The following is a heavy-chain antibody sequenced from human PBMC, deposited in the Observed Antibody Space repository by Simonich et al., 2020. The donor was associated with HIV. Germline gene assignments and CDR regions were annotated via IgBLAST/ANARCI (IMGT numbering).Heavy chain of an antibody. J-gene: IGHJ6*03. Sequence: QVQLQQWGAGLLKPSETLSLTCAVYGGSFSVYYWGWLRQPPGKGLEWLGECNDSGPTNYTPSLKSRVTISVDTSKNQFSLKLTSVTAADTALYYCARESPVRDGYNYYYFHYYMDVWGKGTTVTVSS. CDR3: ARESPVRDGYNYYYFHYYMDV. D-gene: IGHD1-1*01. V-gene: IGHV4-34*01. CDR2: CNDSGPT. CDR1: GGSFSVYY.